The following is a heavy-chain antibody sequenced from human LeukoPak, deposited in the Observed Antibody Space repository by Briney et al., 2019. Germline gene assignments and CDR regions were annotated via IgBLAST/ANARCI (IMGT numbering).Heavy chain of an antibody. V-gene: IGHV3-48*03. CDR3: ARVKILRFDPTGFDY. CDR2: ISSSGSTI. D-gene: IGHD3-16*01. CDR1: GSTFSSYE. J-gene: IGHJ4*02. Sequence: GGSLRLSCAASGSTFSSYEMNWVRQAPGKGLEWVSYISSSGSTIYYADSVKGRFTISRDNAKNSLYLQMNSLRAEDTAVYYCARVKILRFDPTGFDYWGQGTLVTVSS.